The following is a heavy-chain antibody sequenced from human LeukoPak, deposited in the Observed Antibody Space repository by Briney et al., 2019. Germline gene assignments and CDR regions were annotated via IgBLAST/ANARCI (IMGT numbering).Heavy chain of an antibody. V-gene: IGHV1-2*06. CDR3: AHGSYYDSSGYEFDP. CDR2: INPNSGGT. CDR1: GYTFTGYY. D-gene: IGHD3-22*01. J-gene: IGHJ5*02. Sequence: ASVKVSCKASGYTFTGYYMHWVRQAPGQGLEWMGRINPNSGGTNYAQKFQGRVTMTRDTSISTACMELSRLRSDDTAVYYCAHGSYYDSSGYEFDPWGQGTLVTVSS.